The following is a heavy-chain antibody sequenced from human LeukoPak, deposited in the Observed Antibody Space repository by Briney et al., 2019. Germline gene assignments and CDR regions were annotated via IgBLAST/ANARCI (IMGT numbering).Heavy chain of an antibody. V-gene: IGHV3-66*01. CDR1: GFTVSSNY. Sequence: GGSLRLSCAASGFTVSSNYMSWVRQAPGKGLEWVSVIYSGGSTYYADSVKGRFTISRDNSKNTLYLQMNSLRAEDTAVYYCARNAPLYSSSLGYWGQGTLVTVSS. CDR2: IYSGGST. J-gene: IGHJ4*02. D-gene: IGHD6-6*01. CDR3: ARNAPLYSSSLGY.